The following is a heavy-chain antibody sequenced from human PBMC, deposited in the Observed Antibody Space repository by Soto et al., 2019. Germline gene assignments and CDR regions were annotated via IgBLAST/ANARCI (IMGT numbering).Heavy chain of an antibody. CDR3: ARDGAYCSSTRCYKDYYYGMDV. V-gene: IGHV3-21*01. Sequence: GGSLRLSCAASGVTFDSYSMNWIRQAPGKGLEWVSSISGGSDYIYYADSVRGRFTISRDNSQKSLYLQMNSLRAEDTAVYYCARDGAYCSSTRCYKDYYYGMDVWGQGTTVTV. CDR1: GVTFDSYS. J-gene: IGHJ6*02. CDR2: ISGGSDYI. D-gene: IGHD2-2*02.